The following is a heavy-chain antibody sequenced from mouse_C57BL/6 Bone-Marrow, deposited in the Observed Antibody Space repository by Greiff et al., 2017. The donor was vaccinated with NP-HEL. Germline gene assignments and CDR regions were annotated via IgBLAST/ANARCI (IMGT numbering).Heavy chain of an antibody. Sequence: VQLQESGAELVRPGTSVKVSCKASGYAFTNYLIEWVKQRPGQGLEWIGVINPGSGGTNYNEKFKGKATLTADKSSSTAYMQLSSLTSEDSAVYFCARRAACYYFDYWGQGTTLTVSS. J-gene: IGHJ2*01. V-gene: IGHV1-54*01. CDR2: INPGSGGT. CDR1: GYAFTNYL. CDR3: ARRAACYYFDY. D-gene: IGHD6-1*01.